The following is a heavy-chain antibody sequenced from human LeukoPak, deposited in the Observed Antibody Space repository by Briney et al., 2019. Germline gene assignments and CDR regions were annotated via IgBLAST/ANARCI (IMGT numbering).Heavy chain of an antibody. Sequence: GASAKVSCKASGYTFSNNGINWVRQAPGQGLEWMGWISVYTGNTKYAQKLQGRVTMTIHTSTSTAYMELRSLRSDDTAVYYCATRISDSSSWSRLGVWGQGTTVIVSS. CDR3: ATRISDSSSWSRLGV. J-gene: IGHJ6*02. CDR1: GYTFSNNG. D-gene: IGHD6-13*01. CDR2: ISVYTGNT. V-gene: IGHV1-18*01.